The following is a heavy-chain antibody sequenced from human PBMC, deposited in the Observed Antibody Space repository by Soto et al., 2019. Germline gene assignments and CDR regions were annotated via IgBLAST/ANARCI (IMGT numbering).Heavy chain of an antibody. J-gene: IGHJ6*02. Sequence: SETLSLTCPVSGGSISSGDYYWSWIRQPPGKGLEWIGHIHYSGSTNYNPSLKSRVTISVDTSKNQFSLKLSSVTAADTAVYYCAGEVRYSLFARYYGMDVWGQGTTVTVSS. V-gene: IGHV4-61*08. CDR3: AGEVRYSLFARYYGMDV. D-gene: IGHD5-18*01. CDR1: GGSISSGDYY. CDR2: IHYSGST.